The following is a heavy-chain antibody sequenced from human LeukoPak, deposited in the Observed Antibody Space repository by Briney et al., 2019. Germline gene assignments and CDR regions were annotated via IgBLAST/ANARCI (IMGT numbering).Heavy chain of an antibody. D-gene: IGHD2-8*01. CDR2: IWYDGSNK. J-gene: IGHJ5*02. Sequence: GRSLRLSCAASRFTFSSYGMHWVRQAPGKGLEWVAVIWYDGSNKYYADSVKGRFTISRDNSKNTLYLQMDSLRAEDTAVYYCARDVRGPWGQGTLVTVSS. V-gene: IGHV3-33*01. CDR1: RFTFSSYG. CDR3: ARDVRGP.